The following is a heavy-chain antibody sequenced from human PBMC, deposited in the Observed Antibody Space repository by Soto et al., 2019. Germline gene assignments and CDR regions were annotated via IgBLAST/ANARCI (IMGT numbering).Heavy chain of an antibody. J-gene: IGHJ6*02. CDR2: INPKFGDT. CDR3: ARNMDYYYGPGSGNGHGF. CDR1: GYTFTSYY. V-gene: IGHV1-2*02. Sequence: QVQLVQSGAEMKEPGDSVRVSCEASGYTFTSYYIHWVRQAPGQGLEGMGWINPKFGDTTYAQDFQGRVSMTRDMSISTVYMELSRLTSDDTAIYYCARNMDYYYGPGSGNGHGFWGQGTTVTVFS. D-gene: IGHD3-10*01.